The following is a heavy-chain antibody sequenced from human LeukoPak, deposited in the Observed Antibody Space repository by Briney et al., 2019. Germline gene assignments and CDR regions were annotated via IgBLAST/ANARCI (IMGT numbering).Heavy chain of an antibody. V-gene: IGHV3-30*02. D-gene: IGHD1-26*01. CDR2: TRYDGSNK. J-gene: IGHJ1*01. CDR3: ARVGGATHFLEYFQH. CDR1: GFTFINYG. Sequence: GGSLRRSCAASGFTFINYGMHSIRQAPGKGLEWVAFTRYDGSNKRYADSVKDRFTISTDNSKNTLYLQMNSLTAEDTAVYYCARVGGATHFLEYFQHWGQGTLVTVSS.